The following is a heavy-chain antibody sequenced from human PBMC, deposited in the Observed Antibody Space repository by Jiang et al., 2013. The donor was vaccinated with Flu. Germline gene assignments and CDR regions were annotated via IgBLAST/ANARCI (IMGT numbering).Heavy chain of an antibody. Sequence: SGAEVKPPGSSVRVSCKASGGSFSSYPINWVRQATGQGLEWMGWMNPNSGNTGYAQKFQGRVTMTRNTSISTAYMELNSLRSEDTAVYYCARAAGSLVVVAAYDHYGMDVWGQGTTVTVSS. CDR3: ARAAGSLVVVAAYDHYGMDV. CDR2: MNPNSGNT. V-gene: IGHV1-8*01. J-gene: IGHJ6*02. D-gene: IGHD2-15*01. CDR1: GGSFSSYP.